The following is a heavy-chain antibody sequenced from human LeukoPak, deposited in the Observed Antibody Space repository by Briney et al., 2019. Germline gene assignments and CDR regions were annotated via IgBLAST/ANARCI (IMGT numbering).Heavy chain of an antibody. CDR3: ATGYYGSGNNWFDP. CDR1: GYTLTELS. Sequence: SVKVSCKVSGYTLTELSMHWVRQPPGKGLEWMGGFDPEDGETIYAQKFQGRVTMTEDTSTDTAYMELSSLRSEDTAVYYCATGYYGSGNNWFDPWGRGTLVTVSS. V-gene: IGHV1-24*01. D-gene: IGHD3-10*01. CDR2: FDPEDGET. J-gene: IGHJ5*02.